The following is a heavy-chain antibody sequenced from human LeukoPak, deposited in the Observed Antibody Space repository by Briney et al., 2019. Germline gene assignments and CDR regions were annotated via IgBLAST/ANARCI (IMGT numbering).Heavy chain of an antibody. CDR3: ARSPFSGDDDAFDI. V-gene: IGHV1-45*02. Sequence: ASVKVSCKASGYTFTYRYLHWVRQAPGQALEWMGWITPFNGNTNYAQQFQDRVTITRDRSRNTVYMELNSLRFEDTAMYYCARSPFSGDDDAFDIWGQGTMVTASS. CDR1: GYTFTYRY. CDR2: ITPFNGNT. J-gene: IGHJ3*02. D-gene: IGHD5-12*01.